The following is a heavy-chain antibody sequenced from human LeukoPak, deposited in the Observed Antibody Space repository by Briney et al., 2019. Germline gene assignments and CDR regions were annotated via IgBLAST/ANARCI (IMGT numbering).Heavy chain of an antibody. D-gene: IGHD5-12*01. Sequence: ASVKVSCKVSGYTLTELSMHWVRQAPGKGLEWMGGFDPEDGETIYVQKFQGRVTMTEDTSTDTAYMELSSLRSEDTAVYYCATAGSEYSGYDFGYWGQGTLVTVSS. CDR3: ATAGSEYSGYDFGY. V-gene: IGHV1-24*01. J-gene: IGHJ4*02. CDR2: FDPEDGET. CDR1: GYTLTELS.